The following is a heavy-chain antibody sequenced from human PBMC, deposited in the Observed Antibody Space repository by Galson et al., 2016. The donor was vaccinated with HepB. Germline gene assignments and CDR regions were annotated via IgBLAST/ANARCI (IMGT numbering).Heavy chain of an antibody. CDR1: GVSISSYY. CDR2: IYTSGST. V-gene: IGHV4-4*08. Sequence: SETLSLTCTVSGVSISSYYWSWIRQSPGKAPEWIGYIYTSGSTNYNPSLKSRVTISLDMSNNQFSLKLRSVTAADTAMYYCARVATILETDYWGQGILVTVSS. CDR3: ARVATILETDY. D-gene: IGHD5-24*01. J-gene: IGHJ4*02.